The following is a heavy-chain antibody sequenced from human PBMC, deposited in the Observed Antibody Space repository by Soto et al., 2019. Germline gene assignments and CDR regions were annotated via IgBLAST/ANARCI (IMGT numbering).Heavy chain of an antibody. D-gene: IGHD1-20*01. V-gene: IGHV4-39*01. CDR3: ARPRWKDGIK. CDR1: GGSRNNDSYY. CDR2: IYYTGNT. J-gene: IGHJ4*02. Sequence: QLQLQESGPGLVRPSATLSITCSFSGGSRNNDSYYWGCIRQPPGKGLEWIGTIYYTGNTFYNPSLRSRVTISVDKSKNQLSLTLTSLTVADTAVYYCARPRWKDGIKWGRGILGTVSS.